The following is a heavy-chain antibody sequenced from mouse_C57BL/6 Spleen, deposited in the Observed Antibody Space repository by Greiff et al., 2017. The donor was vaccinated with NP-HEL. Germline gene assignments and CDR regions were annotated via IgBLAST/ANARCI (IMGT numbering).Heavy chain of an antibody. CDR3: ARGFYHRFAY. V-gene: IGHV1-9*01. Sequence: QVQLQQSGAELMKPGASVKLSCKATGYTFTGYWIEWVKQRPGHGLEWIGEILPGGGSTNYNEKFKGTATFTADTSSNTAYMQLSSLTTEDSAIYYCARGFYHRFAYWGQGTLVTVSA. CDR1: GYTFTGYW. CDR2: ILPGGGST. D-gene: IGHD2-1*01. J-gene: IGHJ3*01.